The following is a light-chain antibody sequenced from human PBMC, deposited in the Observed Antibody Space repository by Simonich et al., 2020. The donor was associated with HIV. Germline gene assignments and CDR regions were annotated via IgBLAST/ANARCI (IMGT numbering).Light chain of an antibody. CDR3: QQHNNWPLT. CDR1: QSVSSN. CDR2: AAS. Sequence: EIVMTQSPATLSVSPGEIATLSCRASQSVSSNLAWSQQRPGQAPSLLIFAASTRATGIPARFSGSGSGTEFTLTISSMQSEDFAVYYCQQHNNWPLTFGGGTKVEIK. V-gene: IGKV3-15*01. J-gene: IGKJ4*01.